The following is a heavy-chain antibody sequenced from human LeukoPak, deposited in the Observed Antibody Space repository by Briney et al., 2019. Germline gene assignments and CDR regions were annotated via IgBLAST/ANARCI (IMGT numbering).Heavy chain of an antibody. CDR1: GGSISSSSCY. J-gene: IGHJ4*02. V-gene: IGHV4-39*01. D-gene: IGHD6-6*01. Sequence: PSETLSLTCTVSGGSISSSSCYWGWIRQPPGKGLEWIGSIYYSGSTYYNPSLKSRVTISVDTSKNQFSLKLSSVTAADTAVYYCARPPIPYSSSRDDYWGQGTLVTVSS. CDR3: ARPPIPYSSSRDDY. CDR2: IYYSGST.